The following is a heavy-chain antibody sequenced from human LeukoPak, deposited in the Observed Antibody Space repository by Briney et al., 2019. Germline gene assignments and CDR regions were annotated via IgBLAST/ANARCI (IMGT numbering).Heavy chain of an antibody. J-gene: IGHJ4*02. CDR1: GYSFTTYW. CDR3: ASRPYLTTVPTWPFY. Sequence: GESLKISCKGSGYSFTTYWTGWVRQMPGGGLEWMGIIYPDGSDTRYSPSFQGQVTISADKSINTAYLQWSSLKASDTAIYYCASRPYLTTVPTWPFYWGQGTLVTVSS. CDR2: IYPDGSDT. V-gene: IGHV5-51*01. D-gene: IGHD4/OR15-4a*01.